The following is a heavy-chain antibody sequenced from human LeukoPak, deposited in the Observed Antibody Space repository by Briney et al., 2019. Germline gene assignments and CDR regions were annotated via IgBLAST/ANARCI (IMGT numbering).Heavy chain of an antibody. Sequence: SVKVSCKASGYTITGYYMHWVRQAPGQGLEWMGDIIPIFATPNYAQKFQGRVTITADESTSTAYMELTSLKSEDTAVYYCARERQDAFDIWGQGTMVTVSS. J-gene: IGHJ3*02. V-gene: IGHV1-69*13. CDR2: IIPIFATP. CDR3: ARERQDAFDI. CDR1: GYTITGYY.